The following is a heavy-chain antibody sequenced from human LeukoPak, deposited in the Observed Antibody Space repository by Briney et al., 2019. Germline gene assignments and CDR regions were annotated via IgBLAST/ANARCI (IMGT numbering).Heavy chain of an antibody. CDR1: GFTFSSYE. J-gene: IGHJ2*01. D-gene: IGHD2-2*01. CDR3: ARIRTPGWYFDL. CDR2: ISSSGSTI. V-gene: IGHV3-48*03. Sequence: GGSLRLSCAASGFTFSSYEMNWVRQAPGKGLEWVSYISSSGSTIYYADSVEGRFTISRDNAKNSLYLQMNSLRAEDTAVYYCARIRTPGWYFDLWGRGTLVTVSS.